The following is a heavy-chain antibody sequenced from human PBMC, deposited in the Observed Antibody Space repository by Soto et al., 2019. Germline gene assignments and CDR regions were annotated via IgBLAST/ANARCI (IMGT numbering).Heavy chain of an antibody. CDR1: GFTFRSFG. J-gene: IGHJ6*02. CDR3: ARDASYYSLWSGYYPSRNGMDV. CDR2: IWYDGSKK. Sequence: QVQVVESGGGVVQPGRSLRLPCAASGFTFRSFGMHWVRQAPGKGLEWVSLIWYDGSKKSYGDSVKGRFTISRDNSRNTVYLQMNSLRADDTAVYYCARDASYYSLWSGYYPSRNGMDVWGQGTTVTVSS. V-gene: IGHV3-33*01. D-gene: IGHD3-3*01.